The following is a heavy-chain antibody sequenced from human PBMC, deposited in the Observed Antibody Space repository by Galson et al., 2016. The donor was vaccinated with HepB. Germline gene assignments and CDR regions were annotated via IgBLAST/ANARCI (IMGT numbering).Heavy chain of an antibody. V-gene: IGHV3-43D*03. J-gene: IGHJ4*02. CDR3: AKASGGDYFFQY. D-gene: IGHD1-26*01. Sequence: SLRLSCAGSGFMFEDYVLHWVRQPPGKALEWVSLISWDGSITFYADSVKGRFTISRDNSKNSLYLQMDSLRPEDAAFYYCAKASGGDYFFQYWGQGSRVTVYS. CDR1: GFMFEDYV. CDR2: ISWDGSIT.